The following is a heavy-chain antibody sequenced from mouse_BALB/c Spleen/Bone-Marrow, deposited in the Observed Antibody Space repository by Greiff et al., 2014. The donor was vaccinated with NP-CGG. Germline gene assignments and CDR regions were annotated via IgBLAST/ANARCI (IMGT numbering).Heavy chain of an antibody. J-gene: IGHJ4*01. CDR2: ISNLAYSI. V-gene: IGHV5-15*02. CDR3: AREGGAMDY. Sequence: EVQLVESGGGLVQPGGSRKLSCAASGFTFSDYGMAWVRQAPGKGPEWVAFISNLAYSIYYADTVTGRFTISRENAKNTLYLEMSSLRSEDTARYYCAREGGAMDYWGQGTSVTVSS. CDR1: GFTFSDYG.